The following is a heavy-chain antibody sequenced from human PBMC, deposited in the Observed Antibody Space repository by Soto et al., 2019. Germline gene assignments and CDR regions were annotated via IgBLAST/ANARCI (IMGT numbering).Heavy chain of an antibody. CDR2: LSDSGGHT. CDR1: GFTFRSYA. D-gene: IGHD2-2*01. J-gene: IGHJ6*02. Sequence: GGSLRLSCAGSGFTFRSYAMTWVRQAPGKGLEWVSTLSDSGGHTYYADSVKGRFTISRDNPKNTLYLQMNSLRAEDTAVYYCAKDSQSVSVSAARVYGMDVWGQGTTVTVSS. CDR3: AKDSQSVSVSAARVYGMDV. V-gene: IGHV3-23*01.